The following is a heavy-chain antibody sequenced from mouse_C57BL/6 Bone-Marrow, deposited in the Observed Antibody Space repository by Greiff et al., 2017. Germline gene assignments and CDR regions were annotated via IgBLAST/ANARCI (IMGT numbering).Heavy chain of an antibody. Sequence: VQLQQSGPELVKPGASVKISCKVSGYAFSSSWMNWVKQRPGTGLEWIGRIYPGDGDTNYNGKFKGKATLTADKSSSTAYMHLSSLTSEDSAVYFCARGGYYWGQGTTHTVSS. CDR2: IYPGDGDT. J-gene: IGHJ2*01. CDR3: ARGGYY. CDR1: GYAFSSSW. V-gene: IGHV1-82*01.